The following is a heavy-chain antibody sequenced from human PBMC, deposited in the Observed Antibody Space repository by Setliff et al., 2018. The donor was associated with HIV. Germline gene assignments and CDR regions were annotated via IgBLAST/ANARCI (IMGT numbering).Heavy chain of an antibody. J-gene: IGHJ4*02. Sequence: SETLSLTCEVSGGSISNYYWSWNRQPAGKGLEWIGRIFSSGNTYYNPSLKSRVTMSVDTSKNQFSLNLNSVTAADTAIYYCARAPFPVAGFDYFDHWGQGTQVTVS. CDR1: GGSISNYY. D-gene: IGHD6-19*01. CDR3: ARAPFPVAGFDYFDH. CDR2: IFSSGNT. V-gene: IGHV4-4*07.